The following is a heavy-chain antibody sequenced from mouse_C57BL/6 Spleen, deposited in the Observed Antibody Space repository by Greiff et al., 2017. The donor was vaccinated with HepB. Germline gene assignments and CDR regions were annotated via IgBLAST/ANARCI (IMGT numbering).Heavy chain of an antibody. Sequence: EVMLVESGGGLVKPGGSLKLSCAASGFTFSDYGMHWVRQAPEKGLEWVAYISSGSSTIYYADTVKGRFTISRDNAKNTLFLQMTSLRSEDTAMYYCAKFYDYDEDYAMDYWGQGTSVTVSS. V-gene: IGHV5-17*01. CDR1: GFTFSDYG. CDR2: ISSGSSTI. J-gene: IGHJ4*01. CDR3: AKFYDYDEDYAMDY. D-gene: IGHD2-4*01.